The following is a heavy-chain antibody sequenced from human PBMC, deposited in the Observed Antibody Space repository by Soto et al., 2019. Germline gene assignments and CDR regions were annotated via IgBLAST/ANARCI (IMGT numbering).Heavy chain of an antibody. J-gene: IGHJ2*01. CDR2: IGRNGDT. Sequence: EVQLVESGGDLVQPGGSLRLSCAVSGFTFNTYDIHWVRQVTGKGLEWVSAIGRNGDTYYQGSVKGRFTISRESARNSVYLQMYSLRAEDAAVHYCVRSPGKGDWYFDLWGRGTQVTFSS. V-gene: IGHV3-13*01. CDR1: GFTFNTYD. CDR3: VRSPGKGDWYFDL.